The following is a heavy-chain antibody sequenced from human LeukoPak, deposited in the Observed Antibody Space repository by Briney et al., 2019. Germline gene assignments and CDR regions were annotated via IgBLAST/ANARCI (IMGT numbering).Heavy chain of an antibody. D-gene: IGHD5-12*01. CDR3: ASISGYAKTDY. V-gene: IGHV3-74*01. CDR2: INSDGSST. CDR1: GFTFSSYW. Sequence: GGSLRLSCAASGFTFSSYWMHWVRQAPGKGLVWVSRINSDGSSTSYADSVKGRFTISRDNAKNSLYLQMNSLRAEDTAVYYCASISGYAKTDYWGQGTLVTVSS. J-gene: IGHJ4*02.